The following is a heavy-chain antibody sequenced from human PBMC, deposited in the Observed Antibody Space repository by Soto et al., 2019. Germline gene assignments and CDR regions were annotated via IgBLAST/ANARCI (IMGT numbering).Heavy chain of an antibody. CDR1: GYTFTSYA. D-gene: IGHD5-18*01. J-gene: IGHJ4*02. CDR3: ARGLNGYLHYFDY. V-gene: IGHV1-3*01. Sequence: GASVKLSCKASGYTFTSYAMHCVRQAPGQRLEWMGWINAGNGNTKYSQKFQGRVTITRDTSASTAYMELSSLRSEDTAVYYCARGLNGYLHYFDYWGQGTPVTVSS. CDR2: INAGNGNT.